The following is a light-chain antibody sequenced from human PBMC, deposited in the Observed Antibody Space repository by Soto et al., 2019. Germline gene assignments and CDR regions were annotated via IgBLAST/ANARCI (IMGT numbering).Light chain of an antibody. CDR1: QSISNY. J-gene: IGKJ1*01. CDR2: AAS. CDR3: QQSYSTPRT. Sequence: DIQMTPSPSPLSASVGDRVTITCRARQSISNYLNWYQQKPGKAPKLLIYAASSLQSGVPSRFSGSGTGTDFTLTISSLQPEEFATYYCQQSYSTPRTFGQGTKVEIK. V-gene: IGKV1-39*01.